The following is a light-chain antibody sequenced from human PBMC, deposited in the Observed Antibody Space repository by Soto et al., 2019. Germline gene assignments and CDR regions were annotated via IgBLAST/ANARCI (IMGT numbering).Light chain of an antibody. CDR2: DVS. Sequence: QSALTQPASVSGSPGQSIAISCTGTSSDVGGYNYVSWYQQYPGKAPKLVIYDVSNRPSGVSNRFSGSKSVNTASLTIPGLQAEDEADYYCSSWTSSSTYVFGTGTKVTVL. CDR3: SSWTSSSTYV. J-gene: IGLJ1*01. V-gene: IGLV2-14*01. CDR1: SSDVGGYNY.